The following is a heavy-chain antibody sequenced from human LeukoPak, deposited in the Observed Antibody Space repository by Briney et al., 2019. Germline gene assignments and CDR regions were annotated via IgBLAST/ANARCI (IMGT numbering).Heavy chain of an antibody. J-gene: IGHJ4*02. V-gene: IGHV4-61*01. Sequence: SETLSLTCTVSGGSVSSGSYFWTWIRQSPGKRLEYVGYIYDSGRTNYNPSLKSRVTITKDTSKNQFSLKLSSVTAADTAVYYCARDRLGGYSYVYWGQGSLVTVSS. CDR3: ARDRLGGYSYVY. CDR1: GGSVSSGSYF. D-gene: IGHD5-12*01. CDR2: IYDSGRT.